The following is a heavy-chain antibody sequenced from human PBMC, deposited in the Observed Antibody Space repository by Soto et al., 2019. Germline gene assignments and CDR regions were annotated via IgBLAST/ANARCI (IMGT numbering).Heavy chain of an antibody. CDR1: GGPFSRSG. V-gene: IGHV1-69*12. D-gene: IGHD2-8*02. CDR3: ASRLDTMVVSGCYFDL. CDR2: IFPVFGTP. J-gene: IGHJ2*01. Sequence: QVQLEQSGAEVKKPGSSVKVSCKASGGPFSRSGVSWVRQAPGQGLEWMGGIFPVFGTPMYAQKFQGRVTIDADESASTVYMELRRLRSEDTAIYYCASRLDTMVVSGCYFDLWGGGTLVTVSS.